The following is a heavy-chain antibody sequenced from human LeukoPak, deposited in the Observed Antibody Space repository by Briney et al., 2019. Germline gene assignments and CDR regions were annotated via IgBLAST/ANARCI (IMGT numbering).Heavy chain of an antibody. D-gene: IGHD3-22*01. Sequence: ASVKVSCKASGYTFTSYGISWVRQAPGQGLEWMGWISAFNGNTNYAQKLQGRVTMTTDTSTSTAYMELRSLRSDDTAMYYCARGGYLDYDTSGYYFTNHFDYWGQGTLVTVSS. V-gene: IGHV1-18*01. CDR2: ISAFNGNT. J-gene: IGHJ4*02. CDR1: GYTFTSYG. CDR3: ARGGYLDYDTSGYYFTNHFDY.